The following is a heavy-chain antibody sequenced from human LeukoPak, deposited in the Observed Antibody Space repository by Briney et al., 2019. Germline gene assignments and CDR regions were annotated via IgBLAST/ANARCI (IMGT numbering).Heavy chain of an antibody. CDR1: GGTFSSYA. D-gene: IGHD2-2*01. V-gene: IGHV1-69*04. J-gene: IGHJ3*02. CDR3: ARAGGQLRKAAFDI. CDR2: IIPILGIA. Sequence: ASVKVSCKASGGTFSSYAISWVRQAPGQGLEWMGRIIPILGIANYAQKFQGRVTITADKSTSTAYMELSSLRSEDTAVYYCARAGGQLRKAAFDIWGQGTMVTVSS.